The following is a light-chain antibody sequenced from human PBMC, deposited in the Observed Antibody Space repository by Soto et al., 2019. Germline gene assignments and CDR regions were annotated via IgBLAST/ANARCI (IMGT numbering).Light chain of an antibody. CDR3: QQYNSDLWT. CDR1: QSISSW. V-gene: IGKV1-5*01. J-gene: IGKJ1*01. CDR2: DAS. Sequence: DIPMTQSPSTLSASVGDRVTITCRASQSISSWLAWYQQKPGKAPKLLIYDASSLESGVPSRFSGSGSGTEFTLTISSLQPDDFATYYCQQYNSDLWTFGQGTKVEIK.